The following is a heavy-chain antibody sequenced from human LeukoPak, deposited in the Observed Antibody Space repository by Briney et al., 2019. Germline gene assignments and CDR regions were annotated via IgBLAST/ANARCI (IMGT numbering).Heavy chain of an antibody. Sequence: SETLSLTCTVSGVSISSYYWSWIRQPPGKGLEWIGYIYYSGSTNYNPSLKSRVTISVDTSKNQFSLKLSSVTAADTAVYYCARGKYHYDNRPVAGWYFDYWGQGTLVTVSS. CDR2: IYYSGST. V-gene: IGHV4-59*01. CDR3: ARGKYHYDNRPVAGWYFDY. J-gene: IGHJ4*02. CDR1: GVSISSYY. D-gene: IGHD3-22*01.